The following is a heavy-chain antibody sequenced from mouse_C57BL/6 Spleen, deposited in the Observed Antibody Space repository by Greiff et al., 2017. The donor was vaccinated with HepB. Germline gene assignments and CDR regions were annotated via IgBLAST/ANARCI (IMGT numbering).Heavy chain of an antibody. CDR2: IWTGGGT. V-gene: IGHV2-9-1*01. J-gene: IGHJ1*03. D-gene: IGHD1-1*01. CDR3: ARMGYYGSSGYFDV. CDR1: GFSLTSYA. Sequence: VMLVESGPGLVAPSQSLSITCTVSGFSLTSYAISWVRQPPGKGLEWLGVIWTGGGTNYNSALKSRLSISKDNSKSQVFLKMNSLQTDDTARYYCARMGYYGSSGYFDVWGTGTTVTVSS.